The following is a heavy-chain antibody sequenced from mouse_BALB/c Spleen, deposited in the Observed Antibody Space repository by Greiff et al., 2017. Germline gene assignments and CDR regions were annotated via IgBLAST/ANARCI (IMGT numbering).Heavy chain of an antibody. CDR2: ISYSGST. V-gene: IGHV3-2*02. J-gene: IGHJ2*01. CDR1: GYSITSDYA. Sequence: EVKLMESGPGLVKPSQSLSLTCTVTGYSITSDYAWNWIRQFPGNKLEWMGYISYSGSTSYNPSLKSRISITRDTSKNQFFLQLNSVTTEDTATYYCARRGNFDYWGQGTTLTVSS. CDR3: ARRGNFDY.